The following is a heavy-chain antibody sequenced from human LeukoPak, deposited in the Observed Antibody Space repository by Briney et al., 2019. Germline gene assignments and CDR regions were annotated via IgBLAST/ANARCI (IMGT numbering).Heavy chain of an antibody. CDR3: ARLPTVTYYFDY. D-gene: IGHD4-17*01. CDR2: IYYSGST. J-gene: IGHJ4*02. CDR1: GGSISSSSYY. V-gene: IGHV4-39*01. Sequence: SETLSLTCTVSGGSISSSSYYWGWIRQPPGKGLEWIGSIYYSGSTYYNPSLKSRVTISVDTSKNQFSLKLGSVTAADTAVYYCARLPTVTYYFDYWGQGTLVTVSS.